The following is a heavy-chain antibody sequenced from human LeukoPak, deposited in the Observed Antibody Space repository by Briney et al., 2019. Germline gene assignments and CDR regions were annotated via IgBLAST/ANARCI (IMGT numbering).Heavy chain of an antibody. Sequence: SETLSLTCIVSGYSINSGYYWGWIRQPPGKGLEWIGSIYHSGSTYYNPSLKSRVTISVDTSKNQFSLKLSSVTAADTAVYYCARVQLVYPYYYYYYMDVWGKGTTVTVSS. CDR2: IYHSGST. CDR3: ARVQLVYPYYYYYYMDV. D-gene: IGHD6-6*01. V-gene: IGHV4-38-2*02. J-gene: IGHJ6*03. CDR1: GYSINSGYY.